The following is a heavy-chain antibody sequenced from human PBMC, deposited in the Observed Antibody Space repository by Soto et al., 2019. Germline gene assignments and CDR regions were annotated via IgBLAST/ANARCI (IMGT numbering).Heavy chain of an antibody. J-gene: IGHJ6*02. CDR2: INPNSGGT. CDR1: GYTFTGYY. V-gene: IGHV1-2*04. D-gene: IGHD2-15*01. Sequence: ASVKGSCKASGYTFTGYYTHWVRQAPGQGLEWMGWINPNSGGTNYAQKFQGWVTMTRDTSISTAYMELSRLRSDDTAVYYCARDGVVDYYGMDVWGQGTTVTVSS. CDR3: ARDGVVDYYGMDV.